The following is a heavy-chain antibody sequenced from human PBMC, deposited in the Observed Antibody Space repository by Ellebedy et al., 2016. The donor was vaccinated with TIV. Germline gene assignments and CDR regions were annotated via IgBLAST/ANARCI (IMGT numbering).Heavy chain of an antibody. CDR3: AKDQASFIHLSVVDV. CDR2: ISYTGTDD. V-gene: IGHV3-30*18. J-gene: IGHJ6*02. CDR1: RFTFSNYG. D-gene: IGHD5-18*01. Sequence: PGGSLRLSCTASRFTFSNYGMHWVRQAPGKGLEWVATISYTGTDDFYADSVKGRFTISRDDSKNTLYLQMNSLRAEDTAVYYCAKDQASFIHLSVVDVWGQGTTVTVSS.